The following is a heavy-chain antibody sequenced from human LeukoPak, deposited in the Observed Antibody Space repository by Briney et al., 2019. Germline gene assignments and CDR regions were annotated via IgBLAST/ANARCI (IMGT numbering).Heavy chain of an antibody. CDR3: ARDLARYYDSSGYDY. V-gene: IGHV1-3*01. Sequence: ASVKVSCKTSGYTFTSYAMHWVRQAPGQRLEWMGWINAGNGITKYSQKFQGRVTITRDTSASTAYMELSSLRSEDTAVYYCARDLARYYDSSGYDYWGQGTLVTVSS. CDR2: INAGNGIT. J-gene: IGHJ4*02. D-gene: IGHD3-22*01. CDR1: GYTFTSYA.